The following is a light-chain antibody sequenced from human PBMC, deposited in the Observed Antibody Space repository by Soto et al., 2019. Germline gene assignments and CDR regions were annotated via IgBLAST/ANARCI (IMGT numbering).Light chain of an antibody. CDR2: LGS. V-gene: IGKV2-28*01. CDR1: QSLLHSNGYNY. J-gene: IGKJ1*01. Sequence: DIVMTQSPLSLPVTPGEAASISCRSSQSLLHSNGYNYLDWYLQKPAQSPQLLIYLGSNRASGVPDRFSGSGSGTDFTLKISRVEAEDVGVYYCMQTLQTSWTFGQGTKVEVK. CDR3: MQTLQTSWT.